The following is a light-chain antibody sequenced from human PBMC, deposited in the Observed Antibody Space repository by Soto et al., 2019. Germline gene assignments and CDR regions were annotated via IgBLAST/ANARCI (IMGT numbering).Light chain of an antibody. Sequence: EIVLTQSPGTLSLSPGERATLSCRASQSVSNSYLAWYQQKPGQAPRLLIYGASNRATGIPDRFSGGGSGTDFTLTISRLEPEDIAVYYCQQYGSSPGTFGQGTKVEIK. CDR3: QQYGSSPGT. CDR2: GAS. CDR1: QSVSNSY. J-gene: IGKJ1*01. V-gene: IGKV3-20*01.